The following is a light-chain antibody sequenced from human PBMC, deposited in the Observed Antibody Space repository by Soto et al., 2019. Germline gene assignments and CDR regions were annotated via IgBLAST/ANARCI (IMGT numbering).Light chain of an antibody. V-gene: IGKV3-20*01. Sequence: EFVLTQSPGTLSLSPWERATLSCRASQSVTSNSLAWYHQKFGQPPRLLIYGASSRATGIPDRFSGSGSGTDFTLAISRLEPEDFAVYYCQQYGSSLITFGQGTRLEIK. J-gene: IGKJ5*01. CDR2: GAS. CDR1: QSVTSNS. CDR3: QQYGSSLIT.